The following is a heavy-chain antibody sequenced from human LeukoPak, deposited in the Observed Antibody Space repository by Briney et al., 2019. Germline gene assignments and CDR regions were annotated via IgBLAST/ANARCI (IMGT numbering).Heavy chain of an antibody. CDR2: ISYNRRSI. V-gene: IGHV3-48*04. CDR3: ARDTRRGYSGDDMEY. CDR1: GFTFSTYD. D-gene: IGHD5-12*01. J-gene: IGHJ4*02. Sequence: PGGSLRLSCAASGFTFSTYDMNWVRQAPGKGLEWISYISYNRRSIYYADSVKGRFTISKDDAKKLLFLQMDSLRAEDTAVYYCARDTRRGYSGDDMEYWGQGTLVTVSS.